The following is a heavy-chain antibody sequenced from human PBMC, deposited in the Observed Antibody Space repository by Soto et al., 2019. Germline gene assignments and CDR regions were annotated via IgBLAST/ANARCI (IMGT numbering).Heavy chain of an antibody. CDR2: IYYSGST. CDR1: GGSISSSSYY. CDR3: ASPYYYDSSGYYYFDY. D-gene: IGHD3-22*01. Sequence: SETLSLTCTVSGGSISSSSYYWGWIRQPPGKGLEWIGSIYYSGSTYYNPSLRSRVTIPVDTSKNQFSLKLSSVTAADTAVYYCASPYYYDSSGYYYFDYWGQGTLVTVSS. J-gene: IGHJ4*02. V-gene: IGHV4-39*01.